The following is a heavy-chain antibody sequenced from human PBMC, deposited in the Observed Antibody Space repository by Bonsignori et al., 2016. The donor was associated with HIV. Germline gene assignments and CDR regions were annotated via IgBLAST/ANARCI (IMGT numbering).Heavy chain of an antibody. Sequence: WVRQAPGQGLEWMGGIIPIFGTANYAQKFQGRVTITADESTSTAYMELSSLRSEDTAVYYCARERGPRGWGSLDYWGQGTLVTVSS. D-gene: IGHD7-27*01. V-gene: IGHV1-69*01. J-gene: IGHJ4*02. CDR2: IIPIFGTA. CDR3: ARERGPRGWGSLDY.